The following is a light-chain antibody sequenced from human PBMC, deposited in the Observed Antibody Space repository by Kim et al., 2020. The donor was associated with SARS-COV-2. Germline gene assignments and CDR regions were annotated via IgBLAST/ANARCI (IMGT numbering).Light chain of an antibody. Sequence: DIVMTQSPLSLPVTPGEPASISCRSSQSLLQTNGYNYLDWYLQKPGQSPQLLIYLGSNRASGVPDRFSGSGSGTDFTLRISRVEAEDVGVYYCMQALQTPPYTFGQGTKLEI. J-gene: IGKJ2*01. CDR1: QSLLQTNGYNY. CDR2: LGS. CDR3: MQALQTPPYT. V-gene: IGKV2-28*01.